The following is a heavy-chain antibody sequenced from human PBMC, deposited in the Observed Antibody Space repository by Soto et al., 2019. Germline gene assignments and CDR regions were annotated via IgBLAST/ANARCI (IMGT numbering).Heavy chain of an antibody. D-gene: IGHD3-10*01. CDR1: GGSFSCYY. V-gene: IGHV4-34*01. J-gene: IGHJ5*02. CDR2: INHSGST. Sequence: SETLSLTCAVYGGSFSCYYWSWIRQPPGKGLEWIGEINHSGSTNYNPSLKSRVTISVDTSKNQFSLKLSSVTAADTAVYYCARPTNYGSGGSNWFDPWGQGTLVTVSS. CDR3: ARPTNYGSGGSNWFDP.